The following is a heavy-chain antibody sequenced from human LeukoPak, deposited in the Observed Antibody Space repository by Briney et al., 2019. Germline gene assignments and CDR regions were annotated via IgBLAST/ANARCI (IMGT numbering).Heavy chain of an antibody. Sequence: NPSETLSLTCSVSGGSITNYYWSWIRQSPGKGLEWIGFIYNTGRTNYNPSLQSRVTMSIDTSKNQFSLKLSSVTAADTAVYYCARRRAEDSTSSPANWFDPWGQGTLVTVSS. D-gene: IGHD6-6*01. V-gene: IGHV4-59*08. CDR2: IYNTGRT. CDR3: ARRRAEDSTSSPANWFDP. J-gene: IGHJ5*02. CDR1: GGSITNYY.